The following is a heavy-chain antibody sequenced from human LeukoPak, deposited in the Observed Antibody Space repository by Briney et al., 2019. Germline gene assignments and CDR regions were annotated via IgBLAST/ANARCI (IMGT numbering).Heavy chain of an antibody. CDR2: IYYSGST. J-gene: IGHJ4*02. Sequence: SETLSLTCSVSGGSISNSYWSWFRQPPGKGLEWIGYIYYSGSTNYNPSLKSRVTISVDTSKNQFSLKLSSVTAADTAVYYCARPTPTGYYDSSGYFDYWGQGTLVTVSS. V-gene: IGHV4-59*08. CDR1: GGSISNSY. D-gene: IGHD3-22*01. CDR3: ARPTPTGYYDSSGYFDY.